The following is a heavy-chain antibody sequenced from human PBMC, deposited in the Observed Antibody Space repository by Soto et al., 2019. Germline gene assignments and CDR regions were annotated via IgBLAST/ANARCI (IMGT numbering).Heavy chain of an antibody. CDR3: AKNEITGPGKY. D-gene: IGHD1-20*01. CDR2: ISGSGGST. V-gene: IGHV3-23*01. Sequence: GGSLILSCAASGFTFSSYSMSWVRQAPGKGLEWVSAISGSGGSTYYADSVKGRFTISRDNSKNTLYLQMNSLRAEDTAVYYCAKNEITGPGKYWGQGTLVTVSS. CDR1: GFTFSSYS. J-gene: IGHJ4*02.